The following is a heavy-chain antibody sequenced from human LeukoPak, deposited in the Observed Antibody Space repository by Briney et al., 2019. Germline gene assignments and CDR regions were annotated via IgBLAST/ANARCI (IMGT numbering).Heavy chain of an antibody. D-gene: IGHD6-6*01. V-gene: IGHV5-51*01. J-gene: IGHJ3*02. CDR2: IYPGDSDT. Sequence: GESLKISCKGSGYSFTSYWNGWVRQMPGKGLEWMGIIYPGDSDTRYSPSFQGQVTISADKSISTAYLQWSSLKASDTAMYYCASVIAARNDAFDIWGQGTMVTVSS. CDR3: ASVIAARNDAFDI. CDR1: GYSFTSYW.